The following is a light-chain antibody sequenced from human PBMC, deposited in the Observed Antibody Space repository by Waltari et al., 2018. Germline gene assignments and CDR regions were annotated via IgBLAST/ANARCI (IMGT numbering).Light chain of an antibody. J-gene: IGKJ2*01. V-gene: IGKV4-1*01. CDR3: QQYYSTPVT. CDR1: QSVLYSSNNKNY. Sequence: DIVMTQSPDSLAVSLGARATINCKSSQSVLYSSNNKNYLAWYQQRPGQPPELLIYWASPREAGVPDRFSGSGSGTDFTLTISSLQAEDVAVYYCQQYYSTPVTFGQGTKLEIK. CDR2: WAS.